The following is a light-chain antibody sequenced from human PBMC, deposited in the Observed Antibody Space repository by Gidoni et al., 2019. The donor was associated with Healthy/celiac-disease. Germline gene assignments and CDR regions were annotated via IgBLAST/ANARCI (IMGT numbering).Light chain of an antibody. V-gene: IGLV1-51*02. CDR3: GTWDSSLSAWV. Sequence: QSVFTPPPSVSAAPGHKVTISCSGSSSNIGNNYVSWYQQLPGTAPKLLIYENNKRPSGIPDRFSGSKSGTSATLGITGLQTGDEADYYCGTWDSSLSAWVFGGGTKLTVL. CDR2: ENN. CDR1: SSNIGNNY. J-gene: IGLJ3*02.